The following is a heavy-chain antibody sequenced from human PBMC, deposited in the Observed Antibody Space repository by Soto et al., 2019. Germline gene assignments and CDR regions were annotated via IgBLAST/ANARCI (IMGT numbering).Heavy chain of an antibody. CDR3: ARVNRGRYYYYGMDV. CDR2: INSDGSST. CDR1: GFTFSSYW. Sequence: GSLRLSCAASGFTFSSYWMHWVRQAPGKGLVWVSRINSDGSSTSYADSVKGRFTISRDNAKNTLYLQMNSLRAEDTAVYYCARVNRGRYYYYGMDVWGQGTTVTVSS. J-gene: IGHJ6*02. V-gene: IGHV3-74*01.